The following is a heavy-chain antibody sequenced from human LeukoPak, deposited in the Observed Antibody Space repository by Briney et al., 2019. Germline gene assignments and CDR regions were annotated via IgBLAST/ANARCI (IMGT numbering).Heavy chain of an antibody. Sequence: PSETLSLTCTVSGGSISSGDYYWSWVRQPPGKGLEGIGYIYYSGSTYYNPSRKSRVTISVDTFKSQFSLRLSSVTAADTAVYYWARGAYYYDSSGYYYGEMRYYGMDVWGQGTTVTVSS. CDR2: IYYSGST. D-gene: IGHD3-22*01. V-gene: IGHV4-30-4*01. J-gene: IGHJ6*02. CDR3: ARGAYYYDSSGYYYGEMRYYGMDV. CDR1: GGSISSGDYY.